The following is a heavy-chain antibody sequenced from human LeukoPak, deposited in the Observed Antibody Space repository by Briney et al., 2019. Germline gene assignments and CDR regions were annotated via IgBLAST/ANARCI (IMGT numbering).Heavy chain of an antibody. Sequence: TGGSLRLSCAASGFIFRNFWMSWVRQAPGKGLEGVAIINQDGREKHYVDSVKGRFTISRDNAKDSLYLQMNSLRAEDTALYYCAVATRSFLPDYCWGQGTLVTVSS. CDR3: AVATRSFLPDYC. J-gene: IGHJ4*02. CDR2: INQDGREK. D-gene: IGHD5-12*01. CDR1: GFIFRNFW. V-gene: IGHV3-7*01.